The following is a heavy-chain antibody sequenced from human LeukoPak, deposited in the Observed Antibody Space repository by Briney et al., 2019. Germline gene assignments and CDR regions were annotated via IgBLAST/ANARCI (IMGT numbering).Heavy chain of an antibody. D-gene: IGHD3-22*01. CDR1: GGSISSSSYY. V-gene: IGHV4-39*01. J-gene: IGHJ6*03. Sequence: SETLSLTCTVSGGSISSSSYYWGWIRQPPGKGLEWIGSIYYSGSTYYNPSLKSRVTISVDTSKNQFSLKLSSVTAADTAVYYCARHRPSWYDSINYYYYYYMDVWGKGTTVTISS. CDR3: ARHRPSWYDSINYYYYYYMDV. CDR2: IYYSGST.